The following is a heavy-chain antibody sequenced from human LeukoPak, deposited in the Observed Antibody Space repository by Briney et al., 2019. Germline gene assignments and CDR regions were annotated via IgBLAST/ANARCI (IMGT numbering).Heavy chain of an antibody. CDR3: ARENSGSYREFDY. J-gene: IGHJ4*02. Sequence: SETLSLTCTVSGASISSYYWSWIRQPGGKGLEWIGRIYTSGSTNYNASLKSRVSMSVDTSKNQFSLKLSSVTAADTAVFYCARENSGSYREFDYWGQGTLVTVSS. D-gene: IGHD1-26*01. CDR2: IYTSGST. CDR1: GASISSYY. V-gene: IGHV4-4*07.